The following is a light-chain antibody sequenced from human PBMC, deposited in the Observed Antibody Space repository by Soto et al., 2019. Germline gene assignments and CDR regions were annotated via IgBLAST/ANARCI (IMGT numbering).Light chain of an antibody. J-gene: IGLJ2*01. Sequence: QSALTQPASVSGSPGQSITISCTGTTSDIGALNFVAWYQQYPDTAPKLIIYEVSNRPSGVSDRFSGSKSGITASLTISGLQAEDEADYYCSSYTTTSPVLFGGGTKLTVL. CDR3: SSYTTTSPVL. V-gene: IGLV2-14*01. CDR1: TSDIGALNF. CDR2: EVS.